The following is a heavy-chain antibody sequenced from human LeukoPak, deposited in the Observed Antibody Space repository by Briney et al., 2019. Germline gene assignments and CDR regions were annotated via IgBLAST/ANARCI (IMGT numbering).Heavy chain of an antibody. J-gene: IGHJ3*02. D-gene: IGHD6-6*01. CDR2: ISAYNGNT. CDR1: GYTFTSYG. V-gene: IGHV1-18*01. CDR3: ARDWYSSSSYWDGFDI. Sequence: ASVKVSFKASGYTFTSYGISWVRQAPGQGLEWMGWISAYNGNTVYAQKVQGRVTMTTDTSTSTAYMELRSLRSDDTAVYYCARDWYSSSSYWDGFDIWGQGTMVTVS.